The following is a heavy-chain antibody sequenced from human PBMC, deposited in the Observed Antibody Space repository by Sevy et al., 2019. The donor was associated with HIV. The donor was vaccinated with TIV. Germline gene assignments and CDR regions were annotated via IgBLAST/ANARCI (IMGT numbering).Heavy chain of an antibody. D-gene: IGHD6-19*01. CDR2: IKSKTDGGTT. CDR1: GFTFSNAW. Sequence: GGSLRLSCAASGFTFSNAWMSWVRQAPGKGLEWVGRIKSKTDGGTTDYAAPVKGRFTILRDDSKNTLYLQMNSLKTEEAAVYYCTIDRIAVDSTTYYYYYYMDVWGKGTTVTVSS. J-gene: IGHJ6*03. CDR3: TIDRIAVDSTTYYYYYYMDV. V-gene: IGHV3-15*01.